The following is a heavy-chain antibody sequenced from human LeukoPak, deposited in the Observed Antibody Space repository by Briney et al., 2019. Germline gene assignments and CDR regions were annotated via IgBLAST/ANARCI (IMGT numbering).Heavy chain of an antibody. CDR3: ARHGPGAGGRYYYYYGMDV. Sequence: GESLKISCKGSGYSFTSYWIGWVSQMPGKGLEWMGIIYPGDSDTRYSASFQGQVTISADKSISTAYLQWSSLKASDTAMYHCARHGPGAGGRYYYYYGMDVWGQGTTVTVSS. J-gene: IGHJ6*02. D-gene: IGHD3-10*01. CDR2: IYPGDSDT. V-gene: IGHV5-51*01. CDR1: GYSFTSYW.